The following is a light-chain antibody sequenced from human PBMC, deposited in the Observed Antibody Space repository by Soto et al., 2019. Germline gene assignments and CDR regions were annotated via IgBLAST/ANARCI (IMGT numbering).Light chain of an antibody. V-gene: IGKV1-5*03. CDR1: QSISSW. J-gene: IGKJ1*01. Sequence: DIQMTQSPSTLSASVGDRVTITCRASQSISSWLAWYQQKPGKAPKLLIYKASSLESGVPSRFSGSGSGTEFTLTISSRQPDDCATYYCHQYNSYPWTFGQGTKVEIK. CDR3: HQYNSYPWT. CDR2: KAS.